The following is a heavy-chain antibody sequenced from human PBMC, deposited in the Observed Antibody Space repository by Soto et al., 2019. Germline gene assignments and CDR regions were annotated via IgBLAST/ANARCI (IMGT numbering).Heavy chain of an antibody. CDR2: IFYSGTT. J-gene: IGHJ6*02. CDR1: GDSISSADYY. CDR3: ARDLWVEPELYYYGIDV. V-gene: IGHV4-30-4*01. Sequence: SETLSLTCTVSGDSISSADYYWSWIRQTPGKGLEWIGHIFYSGTTYYNPSLKSRLTISVDTSKNHFSLRLTSVTAADTAVYYCARDLWVEPELYYYGIDVWGQGTTVTAP. D-gene: IGHD1-1*01.